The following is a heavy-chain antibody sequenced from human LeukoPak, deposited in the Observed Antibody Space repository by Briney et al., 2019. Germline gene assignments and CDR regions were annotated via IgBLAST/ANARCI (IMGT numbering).Heavy chain of an antibody. CDR2: IYYSGST. V-gene: IGHV4-59*01. CDR3: GRGNPAFGELCLNYFGY. J-gene: IGHJ4*02. D-gene: IGHD3-16*01. CDR1: GGSTSIYY. Sequence: SQTLSLTCTVSGGSTSIYYWSCIWQPPRKGQEWIGDIYYSGSTNYNPSLKSRVTLSLDTSKNQFSLKLSALTAADTAACFCGRGNPAFGELCLNYFGYWGKGTLVTVSS.